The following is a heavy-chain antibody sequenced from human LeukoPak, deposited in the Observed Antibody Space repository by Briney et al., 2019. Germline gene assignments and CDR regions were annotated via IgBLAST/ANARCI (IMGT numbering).Heavy chain of an antibody. CDR1: GGTLSSYA. Sequence: SVKVSCKASGGTLSSYAISWVRQAPGQGLEWMGGIIPIFGTANYAQKFQGRVTITADESTSTAYMELSSLRSEDTAVYYCAQSNRYYFDYWGQGTLVTVSS. CDR2: IIPIFGTA. D-gene: IGHD1-14*01. CDR3: AQSNRYYFDY. V-gene: IGHV1-69*01. J-gene: IGHJ4*02.